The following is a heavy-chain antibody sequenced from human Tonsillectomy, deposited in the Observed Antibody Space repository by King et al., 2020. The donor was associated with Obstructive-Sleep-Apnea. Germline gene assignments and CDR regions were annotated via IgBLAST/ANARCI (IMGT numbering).Heavy chain of an antibody. V-gene: IGHV3-23*04. CDR1: GFTFSSYA. CDR2: ISGSGGST. D-gene: IGHD3-3*01. CDR3: ANLISGLRLLETFDY. Sequence: VQLVESGGGLVQPGGSLRLSCEASGFTFSSYAMSWVRQAPGKGLEWVSAISGSGGSTYYADSVKGRFTISRDNSKNTLYLQMNSLRAEDTAVYYCANLISGLRLLETFDYWGQGTLVTVSS. J-gene: IGHJ4*02.